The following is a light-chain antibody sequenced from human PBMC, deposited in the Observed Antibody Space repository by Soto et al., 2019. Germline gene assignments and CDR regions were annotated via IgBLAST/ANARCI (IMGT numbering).Light chain of an antibody. V-gene: IGLV1-44*01. CDR1: TSNIGNNS. J-gene: IGLJ3*02. CDR3: STWDDSLNGPV. CDR2: NNN. Sequence: QSVLTQPPSASGTPGQRVTISCSGSTSNIGNNSVNWYQHLPGTAPKLLLFNNNQRPSGVPDRFSGSKSGTSASLAISGLQSDDETDYLCSTWDDSLNGPVFGGGTKLTVL.